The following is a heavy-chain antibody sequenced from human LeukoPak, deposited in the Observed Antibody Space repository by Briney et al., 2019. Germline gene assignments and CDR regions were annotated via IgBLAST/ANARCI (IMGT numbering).Heavy chain of an antibody. J-gene: IGHJ6*02. CDR1: GGSISSYY. CDR2: IYYSGST. CDR3: ARRSYGSGSRDYYYYGMDV. V-gene: IGHV4-59*08. Sequence: SETLSLTCTVSGGSISSYYWSWIRQPPGKGLEWIGYIYYSGSTNYNPSLKSRVTISVDTSKNQFSLKLSSVTAADTAEYYCARRSYGSGSRDYYYYGMDVWGQGTTVTVSS. D-gene: IGHD3-10*01.